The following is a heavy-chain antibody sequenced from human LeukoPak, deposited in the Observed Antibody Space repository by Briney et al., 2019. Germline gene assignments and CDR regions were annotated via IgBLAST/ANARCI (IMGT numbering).Heavy chain of an antibody. Sequence: GGSLRLSCAASGFTFSDYYMSWVRQAPGKGLEWVSYISSSGSTIYYADSVKGRFTISRDNAKNSLYLQMNSLRAEDTAVYYCATTAVLAYCGGDCYSEYFQHWGRGTLVTVSS. J-gene: IGHJ1*01. D-gene: IGHD2-21*02. CDR3: ATTAVLAYCGGDCYSEYFQH. CDR1: GFTFSDYY. CDR2: ISSSGSTI. V-gene: IGHV3-11*01.